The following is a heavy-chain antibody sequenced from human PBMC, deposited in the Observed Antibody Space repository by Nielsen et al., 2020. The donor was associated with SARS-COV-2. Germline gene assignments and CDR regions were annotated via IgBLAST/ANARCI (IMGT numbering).Heavy chain of an antibody. D-gene: IGHD4/OR15-4a*01. V-gene: IGHV3-64D*06. Sequence: VRQAPGKGLEYVSGLSSNGGIKHYAESVKGRFTISRDNSKNTLFLQMNSLKAEDTAVYYCVKDGTMGRAFDIWGQGTMVTVSS. CDR3: VKDGTMGRAFDI. CDR2: LSSNGGIK. J-gene: IGHJ3*02.